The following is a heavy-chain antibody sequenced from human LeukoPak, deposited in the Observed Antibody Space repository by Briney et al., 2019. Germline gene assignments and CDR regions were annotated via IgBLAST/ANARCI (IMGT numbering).Heavy chain of an antibody. J-gene: IGHJ3*02. CDR3: ARGVTAFDI. Sequence: GGSLRLSCAASGFTFDDYGMNWVRQAPGKGPECVSYISPTSSNIFYVDSVKGRFTISRDNAKNSLYLQMNSLRAEDTAVYYCARGVTAFDIWGQGTMVTVSS. CDR1: GFTFDDYG. D-gene: IGHD3-10*01. CDR2: ISPTSSNI. V-gene: IGHV3-48*04.